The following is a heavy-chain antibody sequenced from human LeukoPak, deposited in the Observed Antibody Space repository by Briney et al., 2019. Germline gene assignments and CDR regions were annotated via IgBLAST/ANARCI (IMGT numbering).Heavy chain of an antibody. CDR3: AKTEGIAVASTLDY. CDR1: GFTFSSYG. Sequence: PGRSLRLSCAASGFTFSSYGLHWVRQAPGKGLEWVAVISYDGSNKYYADSVKGRFTISRDNSKNTLYLQMNSLRAEDTAVYYCAKTEGIAVASTLDYWGQGTLVTVSS. CDR2: ISYDGSNK. V-gene: IGHV3-30*18. J-gene: IGHJ4*02. D-gene: IGHD6-19*01.